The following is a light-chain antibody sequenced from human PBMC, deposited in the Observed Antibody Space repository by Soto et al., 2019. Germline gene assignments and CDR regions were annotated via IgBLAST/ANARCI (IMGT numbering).Light chain of an antibody. J-gene: IGLJ2*01. CDR1: SSDVGGYNY. CDR2: DVS. V-gene: IGLV2-14*01. Sequence: QSALTQPASVSGSPGQSITISCTGTSSDVGGYNYVSWYQQHPGKAPKLMIYDVSNRPSGVSNRFSGSKSGNTASLTISGLQAEDEADYYCSSYTSSSTLRIGGGTKLTV. CDR3: SSYTSSSTLR.